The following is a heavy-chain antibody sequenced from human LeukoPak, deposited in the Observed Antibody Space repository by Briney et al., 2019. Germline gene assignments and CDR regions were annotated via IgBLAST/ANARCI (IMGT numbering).Heavy chain of an antibody. V-gene: IGHV3-7*01. Sequence: PGGSLRLSCAASGFTFSSYWMSWVRQAPGKGLEWVANIKQDGSEKYYVDSVKGRFTISRDNAKNSLYLQMNSLRAEDTAVYYCARDSGDGYSGYEGTDFDYWGQGTLVTVSS. J-gene: IGHJ4*02. CDR1: GFTFSSYW. D-gene: IGHD5-12*01. CDR3: ARDSGDGYSGYEGTDFDY. CDR2: IKQDGSEK.